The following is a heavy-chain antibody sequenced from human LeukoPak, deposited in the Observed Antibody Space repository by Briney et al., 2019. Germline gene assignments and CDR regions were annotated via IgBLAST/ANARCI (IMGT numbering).Heavy chain of an antibody. CDR1: SNW. Sequence: SNWXXGGRAPPGKXEEWIGEIYHSLRTNYNPSLKRRLTISLDKSKTQFSLQLSSVTAADTAVYYCATDYSRGFLDYWGQGPLVPVSS. D-gene: IGHD5-12*01. CDR3: ATDYSRGFLDY. V-gene: IGHV4-4*02. CDR2: IYHSLRT. J-gene: IGHJ4*02.